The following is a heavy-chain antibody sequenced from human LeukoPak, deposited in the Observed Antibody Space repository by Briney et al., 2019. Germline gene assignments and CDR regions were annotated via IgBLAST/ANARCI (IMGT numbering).Heavy chain of an antibody. D-gene: IGHD3-22*01. CDR2: ISGSGGST. J-gene: IGHJ4*02. Sequence: PGGSLRLSCAASGFTFSSYAMSWACQAPGKGLEWVSAISGSGGSTYYADSVKGRFTVSRDNSKNTLYLQMNSLRAEDTAVYYCAKDRGYYYDSSGYYYFDYWGQGTLVTVSS. V-gene: IGHV3-23*01. CDR1: GFTFSSYA. CDR3: AKDRGYYYDSSGYYYFDY.